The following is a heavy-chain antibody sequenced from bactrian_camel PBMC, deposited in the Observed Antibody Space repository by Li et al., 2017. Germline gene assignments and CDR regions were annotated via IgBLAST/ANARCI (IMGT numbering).Heavy chain of an antibody. D-gene: IGHD7*01. CDR3: AGGWRLNY. CDR2: INFRGDTT. Sequence: HVQLVESGGGLVQPGGSLRLSCAASGFTFSSSWMYRVRQAPGKGLEWLSTINFRGDTTYYADSVQGRFTISRDNAKNMLYLQMNNLKSEDTARYYCAGGWRLNYWGQGTQVTVS. J-gene: IGHJ4*01. CDR1: GFTFSSSW. V-gene: IGHV3S1*01.